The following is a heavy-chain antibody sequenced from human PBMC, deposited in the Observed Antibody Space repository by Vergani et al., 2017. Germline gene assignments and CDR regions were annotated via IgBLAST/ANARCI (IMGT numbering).Heavy chain of an antibody. V-gene: IGHV1-2*04. CDR3: AREGLGDSSGYYY. Sequence: QVQLVQSGAEVKKPGASVKVSCKASGYTCTGYYMHWVRQAPGQVREWMGWINPKRGGTNYAQKFEGLVTMTRNTSISTAYMELSRRRSDDTAVYYCAREGLGDSSGYYYWGQGTLVT. D-gene: IGHD3-22*01. CDR1: GYTCTGYY. J-gene: IGHJ4*02. CDR2: INPKRGGT.